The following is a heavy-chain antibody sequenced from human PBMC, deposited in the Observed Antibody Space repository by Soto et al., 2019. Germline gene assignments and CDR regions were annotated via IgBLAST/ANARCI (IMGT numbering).Heavy chain of an antibody. J-gene: IGHJ6*04. CDR3: GRERAGTRASYIGLHG. D-gene: IGHD1-7*01. V-gene: IGHV4-61*01. Sequence: PSETLYLTCTFSGGSVSSCSYFWTWFRQPPGKGLEWLGYIYYTGSTNYNPYLKSRVTMSLDTSKNQFSLKLSSVTAADAAVYYCGRERAGTRASYIGLHGWGRGAKV. CDR1: GGSVSSCSYF. CDR2: IYYTGST.